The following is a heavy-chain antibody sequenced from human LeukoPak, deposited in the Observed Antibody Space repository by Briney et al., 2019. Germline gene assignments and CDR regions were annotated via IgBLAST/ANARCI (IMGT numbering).Heavy chain of an antibody. CDR3: ARDPFNPDCSSTSCPDAFDI. CDR2: INAGNGNT. J-gene: IGHJ3*02. D-gene: IGHD2-2*01. V-gene: IGHV1-3*01. CDR1: GYTFTSYA. Sequence: GASVSVSCKASGYTFTSYAMHWVRQAPGQRLEWMGWINAGNGNTKYSQKFQGRVTITRDTSASTAYMELSSLRSEDTAVYYCARDPFNPDCSSTSCPDAFDIWGQGTMVTVSS.